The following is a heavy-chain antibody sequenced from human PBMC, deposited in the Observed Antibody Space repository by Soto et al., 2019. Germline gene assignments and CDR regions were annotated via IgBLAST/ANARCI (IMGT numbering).Heavy chain of an antibody. CDR2: IYYSGST. CDR1: GGSISSYY. Sequence: QVQLQESGPGLVKPSETLSLTCTVSGGSISSYYWSWIRQPPGKGLEWIGYIYYSGSTNYNPSLKGRVTISVDTSKNQFSLKLGSVTAADTAVYYCAGRYAGNFDYWGQGTLVTVSS. CDR3: AGRYAGNFDY. J-gene: IGHJ4*02. V-gene: IGHV4-59*01. D-gene: IGHD2-8*01.